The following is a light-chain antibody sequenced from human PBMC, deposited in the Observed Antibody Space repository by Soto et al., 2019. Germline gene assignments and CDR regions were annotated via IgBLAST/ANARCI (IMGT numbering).Light chain of an antibody. CDR1: QSLVHVNGKTY. Sequence: DIVMTQAPLSSAVALGQPASISCRSSQSLVHVNGKTYLSWFQQRPGHPPRLLIYEISNRFSGVPVRFSGSGAGTDFTLKISRVEAEDVGVYYCAQATQFPHTFGQGTKLEI. V-gene: IGKV2-24*01. CDR3: AQATQFPHT. CDR2: EIS. J-gene: IGKJ2*01.